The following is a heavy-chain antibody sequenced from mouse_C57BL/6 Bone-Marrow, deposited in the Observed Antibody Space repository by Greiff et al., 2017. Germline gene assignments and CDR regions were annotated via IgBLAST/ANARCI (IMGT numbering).Heavy chain of an antibody. Sequence: VQLQQSGPELVKPGASVKISCKASGYTFTDYYMNWVKQSHGKSLEWIGDINPNNGGTSYNQKFKGKATLTVDKSSSTAYMELRSLTSEDSAVYYCAPLSLYGSSYPWFAYWGQGTLVTVSA. D-gene: IGHD1-1*01. J-gene: IGHJ3*01. CDR3: APLSLYGSSYPWFAY. CDR2: INPNNGGT. V-gene: IGHV1-26*01. CDR1: GYTFTDYY.